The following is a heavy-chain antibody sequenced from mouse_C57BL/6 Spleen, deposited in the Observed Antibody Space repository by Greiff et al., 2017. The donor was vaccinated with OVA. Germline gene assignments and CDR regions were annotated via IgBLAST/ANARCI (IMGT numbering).Heavy chain of an antibody. CDR3: TTTGTGFAY. CDR2: IDPENGDT. Sequence: EVQLVESGAELVRPGASVKLSCTASGFNIKDDYMHWVKQRPEQGLEWIGWIDPENGDTEYASKFQGKATITADTSSNTAYLQLSSLTSEDTAVYYCTTTGTGFAYWGQGTLVTVSA. V-gene: IGHV14-4*01. J-gene: IGHJ3*01. D-gene: IGHD4-1*01. CDR1: GFNIKDDY.